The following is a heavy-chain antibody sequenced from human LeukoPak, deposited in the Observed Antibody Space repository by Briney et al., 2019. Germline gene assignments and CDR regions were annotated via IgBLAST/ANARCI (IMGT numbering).Heavy chain of an antibody. Sequence: PSETLSLTCTVSGGSISSYYWSWIRQPPGKGLEWIGYIYYSGSTNYNPSLKSRVTISVDTSKNQFSLKLSSVTAADTAVYYCASTFPGYCSGGSCSFDYWGQGTLVTVSS. CDR3: ASTFPGYCSGGSCSFDY. V-gene: IGHV4-59*08. CDR1: GGSISSYY. J-gene: IGHJ4*02. CDR2: IYYSGST. D-gene: IGHD2-15*01.